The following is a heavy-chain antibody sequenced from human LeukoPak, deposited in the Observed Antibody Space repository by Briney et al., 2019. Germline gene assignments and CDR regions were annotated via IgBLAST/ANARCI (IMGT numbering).Heavy chain of an antibody. V-gene: IGHV4-34*01. J-gene: IGHJ4*02. D-gene: IGHD3-16*02. CDR1: GGSFSGYY. CDR3: ARRNHDYVWGSYRSPNFDY. Sequence: PSETLSLTCAVYGGSFSGYYWSWIRQPPGKGLEWIGEINHSGSTNYNPSLKSRVTISVDTSKNQFSLKLSSVTAADTAVYYCARRNHDYVWGSYRSPNFDYWGQGTLVTVSS. CDR2: INHSGST.